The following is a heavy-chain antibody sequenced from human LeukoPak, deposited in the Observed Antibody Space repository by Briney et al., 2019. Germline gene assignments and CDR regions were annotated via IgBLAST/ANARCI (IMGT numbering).Heavy chain of an antibody. Sequence: GGSLRLSCAASGFTFSDYTLNWVRQAPGKGLEWVSSISSTSGYIHYADSVKGRFTISRDNAKNSLYLQMNSLIAEDTAVYYCARDLLTGYYRRGNWFDPWGQGTLVTVSS. CDR3: ARDLLTGYYRRGNWFDP. D-gene: IGHD3-9*01. J-gene: IGHJ5*02. CDR2: ISSTSGYI. CDR1: GFTFSDYT. V-gene: IGHV3-21*01.